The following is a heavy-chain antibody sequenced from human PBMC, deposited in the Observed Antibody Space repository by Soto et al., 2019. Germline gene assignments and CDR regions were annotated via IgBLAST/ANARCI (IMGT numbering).Heavy chain of an antibody. J-gene: IGHJ5*02. D-gene: IGHD2-2*01. Sequence: GESLKISCTGVGYSFTGYWIGWVRQMPGKGLEWMGIIYPGDSDTRYSPSFQGQVTISADKSITTAYLQWSSLKASDTAMYYCARGYCTTTICDPWFDPWGQGTLVTVS. CDR1: GYSFTGYW. V-gene: IGHV5-51*01. CDR3: ARGYCTTTICDPWFDP. CDR2: IYPGDSDT.